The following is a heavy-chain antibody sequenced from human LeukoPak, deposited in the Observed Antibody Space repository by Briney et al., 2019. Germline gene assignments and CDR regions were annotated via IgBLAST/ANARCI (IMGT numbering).Heavy chain of an antibody. CDR2: IKSKTDGGTT. CDR3: TTQIWFGEPLRY. Sequence: GGSLRLSCAASGFTFSNAWMSWVRQAPGKGLEWVGRIKSKTDGGTTDYAAPVKGRFTISRDDSKNTLYLQMNSLKTEDTAVYYCTTQIWFGEPLRYWGQGTLVTVSS. D-gene: IGHD3-10*01. CDR1: GFTFSNAW. J-gene: IGHJ4*02. V-gene: IGHV3-15*01.